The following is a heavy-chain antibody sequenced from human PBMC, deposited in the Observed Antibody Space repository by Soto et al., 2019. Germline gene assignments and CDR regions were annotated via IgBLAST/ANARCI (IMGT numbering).Heavy chain of an antibody. CDR3: ARGSTYYDSRGYYSPPDY. Sequence: QVQLVQSGAEVKKPGASVKVSCKASGYTFTSYDINWVRQATGQGLEWMGWMNPNSGNTGYAQKFQGRVTMTRNTSISTAYMELSSLRSEDTAVYYCARGSTYYDSRGYYSPPDYWGQGTLVTVSS. CDR2: MNPNSGNT. J-gene: IGHJ4*02. D-gene: IGHD3-22*01. CDR1: GYTFTSYD. V-gene: IGHV1-8*01.